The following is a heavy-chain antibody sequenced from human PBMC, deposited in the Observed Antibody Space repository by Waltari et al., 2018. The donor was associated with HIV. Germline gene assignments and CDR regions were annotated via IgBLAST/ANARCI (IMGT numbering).Heavy chain of an antibody. CDR3: ARDIGGYRSSYGLDV. J-gene: IGHJ6*02. Sequence: SYEMNWVRQAPGKGLEWISYISSDGNPKHYADSLKGRLTISRDDAKNALHLHINSLRVEDTAIYYCARDIGGYRSSYGLDVWGQGTMVTVSS. D-gene: IGHD6-6*01. CDR1: SYE. CDR2: ISSDGNPK. V-gene: IGHV3-48*03.